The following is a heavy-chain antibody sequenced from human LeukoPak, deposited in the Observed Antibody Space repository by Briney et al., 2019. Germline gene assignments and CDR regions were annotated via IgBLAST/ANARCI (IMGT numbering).Heavy chain of an antibody. J-gene: IGHJ6*03. CDR1: GGSISSGSYY. CDR3: ARIMRGYDSDYYYYYYMDV. D-gene: IGHD5-12*01. CDR2: INTSGST. Sequence: SETLSLTCTVSGGSISSGSYYWSWIRQPAGKGLEWIGRINTSGSTNYNPSLKSRVTISVDTSKNQFSLKLSSVTAADTAVYYCARIMRGYDSDYYYYYYMDVWGKGTTVTISS. V-gene: IGHV4-61*02.